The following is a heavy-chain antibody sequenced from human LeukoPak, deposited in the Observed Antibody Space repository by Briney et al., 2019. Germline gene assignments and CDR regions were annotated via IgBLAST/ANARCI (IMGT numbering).Heavy chain of an antibody. Sequence: PGGSLRLPCAASGFSFNSYWINWVRQAPGKGLEWLASINQDGSEKYYVDSVKGRFTISRDNDKNSLYLQMNSLRAEDTAVYYCTTFYSRLTDYWGQGTVVTVSS. D-gene: IGHD2/OR15-2a*01. CDR1: GFSFNSYW. CDR2: INQDGSEK. CDR3: TTFYSRLTDY. J-gene: IGHJ4*02. V-gene: IGHV3-7*05.